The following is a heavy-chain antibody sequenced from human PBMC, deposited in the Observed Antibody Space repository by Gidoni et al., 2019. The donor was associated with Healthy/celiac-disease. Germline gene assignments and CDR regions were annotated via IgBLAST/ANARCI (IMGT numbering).Heavy chain of an antibody. V-gene: IGHV3-48*02. CDR2: ISSSSSTI. Sequence: EVQLVESGGGLVQPGGSLRLSCAASGFTFSSYSMNWVRQAPGKGLEWVSYISSSSSTIYYADSVKGRFTISRDNAKNSLYLQMNSLRDEDTAVYYCASAPPPPKPTVVPALYAFDIWGQGTMVTVSS. J-gene: IGHJ3*02. D-gene: IGHD4-17*01. CDR3: ASAPPPPKPTVVPALYAFDI. CDR1: GFTFSSYS.